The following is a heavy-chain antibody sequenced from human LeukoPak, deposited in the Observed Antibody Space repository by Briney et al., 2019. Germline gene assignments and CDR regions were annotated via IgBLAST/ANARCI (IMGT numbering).Heavy chain of an antibody. CDR1: GFTFSSYS. V-gene: IGHV3-74*01. Sequence: GGSLRLSCAASGFTFSSYSMNWVRQAPGKGLGWVSRINSDGSSRNYADSVKGRFTISRDNAKNTLYLQMNSLRAEDTAVYYCASASSHRIAAGGDYWGQGTLVTVSS. CDR3: ASASSHRIAAGGDY. D-gene: IGHD6-13*01. CDR2: INSDGSSR. J-gene: IGHJ4*02.